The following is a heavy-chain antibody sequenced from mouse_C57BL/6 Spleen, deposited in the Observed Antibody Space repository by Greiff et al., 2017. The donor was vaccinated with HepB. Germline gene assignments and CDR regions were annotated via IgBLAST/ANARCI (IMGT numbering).Heavy chain of an antibody. V-gene: IGHV1-7*01. CDR1: GYTFTSYW. CDR3: ARIPYYDYDSDAMDY. CDR2: FNPSSGYT. Sequence: VQLQQSGAELAKPGASVKLSCKASGYTFTSYWMHWVKQRPGQGLEWIGYFNPSSGYTKYNQKFKDKATLTADKSSSTAYMQLSSLTYGEFAGYYCARIPYYDYDSDAMDYWGQGTSVTVSS. J-gene: IGHJ4*01. D-gene: IGHD2-4*01.